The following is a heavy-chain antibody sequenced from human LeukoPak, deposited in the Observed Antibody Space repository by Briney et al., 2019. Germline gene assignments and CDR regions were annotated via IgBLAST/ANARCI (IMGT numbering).Heavy chain of an antibody. J-gene: IGHJ5*02. V-gene: IGHV3-30-3*01. CDR3: ARDGEQWLVQGCWFDP. Sequence: GGSLRLSCAASGFTFSSYAMHWVRQAPGKGLEWVAVISYDGSNKYYADSVKGRFTISRDNSKNTLYLQMNSLRAEDTAVYYCARDGEQWLVQGCWFDPWGQGTLVTVSS. CDR1: GFTFSSYA. D-gene: IGHD6-19*01. CDR2: ISYDGSNK.